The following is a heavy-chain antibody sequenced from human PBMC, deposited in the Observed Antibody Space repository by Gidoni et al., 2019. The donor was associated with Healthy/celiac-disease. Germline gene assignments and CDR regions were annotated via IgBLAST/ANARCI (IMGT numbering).Heavy chain of an antibody. CDR1: GFTFSSYA. D-gene: IGHD6-19*01. Sequence: EVQLVESGGGLVQPGGYLRLSCSASGFTFSSYAMHWVRQAPGKGLEYVSAISSNGGRTYYADSVKGRFTISRDNSKNTLYLQMSSLRAEDTAVYYCVKQGKVAVAGPGGAYYFDYWGQGTLVTVSS. J-gene: IGHJ4*02. V-gene: IGHV3-64D*06. CDR3: VKQGKVAVAGPGGAYYFDY. CDR2: ISSNGGRT.